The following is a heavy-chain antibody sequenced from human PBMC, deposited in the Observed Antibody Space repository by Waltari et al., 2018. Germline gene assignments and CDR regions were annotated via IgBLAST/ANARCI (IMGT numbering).Heavy chain of an antibody. Sequence: EVQLVESGGGLVKPGGSLRLSCTVSGFTFSNYAMTWARQAPGKGLEWVSRISGIGDRPYYAASVSGRFTISRDNSTNTVYLQMNNLRAEDAAVYYCANWREGSATYFDYWGQGTLVTVSS. CDR1: GFTFSNYA. CDR2: ISGIGDRP. CDR3: ANWREGSATYFDY. J-gene: IGHJ4*02. V-gene: IGHV3-23*04.